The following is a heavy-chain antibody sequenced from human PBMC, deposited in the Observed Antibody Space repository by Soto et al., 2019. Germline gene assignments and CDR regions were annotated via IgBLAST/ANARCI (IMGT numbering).Heavy chain of an antibody. Sequence: GGSLRLSCAASGFTFSNAWINWVRQAPGKGLEWVGRIKSKTDGGTTDYAAPVKSRFAISRDDSNNMVYLQMNSLKIEDTAFYYCTTDSYSTIIIVRFDYWAMEPWSPSPQ. D-gene: IGHD3-22*01. CDR1: GFTFSNAW. J-gene: IGHJ4*01. CDR3: TTDSYSTIIIVRFDY. CDR2: IKSKTDGGTT. V-gene: IGHV3-15*07.